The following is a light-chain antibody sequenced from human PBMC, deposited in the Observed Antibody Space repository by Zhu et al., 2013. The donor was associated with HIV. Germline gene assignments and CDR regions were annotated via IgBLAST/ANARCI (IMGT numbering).Light chain of an antibody. J-gene: IGLJ3*02. CDR2: HDS. CDR3: QAWDATVAL. CDR1: KLGDVF. Sequence: SFELTQPPSVSVSPGQTATTTCSGDKLGDVFTSWFQQKAGQSPVLVIYHDSKRPSGTPDRFSGSSSGNTATLTITETQTLDEADYFCQAWDATVALFGGGTKLTVL. V-gene: IGLV3-1*01.